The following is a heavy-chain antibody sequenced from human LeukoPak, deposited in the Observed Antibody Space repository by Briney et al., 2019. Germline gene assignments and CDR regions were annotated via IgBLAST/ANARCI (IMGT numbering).Heavy chain of an antibody. J-gene: IGHJ5*02. CDR3: ARVGGDIVLMVYAGNWFDP. CDR1: GGSISSGSYY. Sequence: PSETLSLTCTVSGGSISSGSYYWSWIRQPAGKGLEWIGSIYYSGSTYYNPSLKSRVTISVDTSKNQFSLKLSSVTAADTAVYYCARVGGDIVLMVYAGNWFDPWGQGTLVTVSS. CDR2: IYYSGST. D-gene: IGHD2-8*01. V-gene: IGHV4-39*07.